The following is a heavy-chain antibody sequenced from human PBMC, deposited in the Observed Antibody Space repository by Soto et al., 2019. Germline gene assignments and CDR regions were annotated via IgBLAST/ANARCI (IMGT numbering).Heavy chain of an antibody. CDR1: GFTFSSYS. CDR2: ISSSSSTI. D-gene: IGHD1-7*01. J-gene: IGHJ6*03. Sequence: PGGSLRLSCAASGFTFSSYSMNWVRQAPGKGLEWVSYISSSSSTIYYADSVKGRFTISRDNAKISLYLQMNSLRAEDTAVYYCARVGWNYGYYYYYMDVWGKGTTVTVSS. V-gene: IGHV3-48*01. CDR3: ARVGWNYGYYYYYMDV.